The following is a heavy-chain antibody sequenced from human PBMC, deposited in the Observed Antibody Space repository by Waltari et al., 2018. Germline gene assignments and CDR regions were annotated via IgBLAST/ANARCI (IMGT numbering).Heavy chain of an antibody. V-gene: IGHV3-9*01. CDR1: GFTFDAYA. CDR3: AKNRGGYFDL. CDR2: ISWNSGSI. J-gene: IGHJ2*01. Sequence: EVQLVESGGGLVQPGRALRLSCAASGFTFDAYAMHWVRQAPGKGLEWVSGISWNSGSIGYADSVKGRFTISRDNAKTSLYLQMNSLRAEYTALYYCAKNRGGYFDLWGRGTLVTVSS.